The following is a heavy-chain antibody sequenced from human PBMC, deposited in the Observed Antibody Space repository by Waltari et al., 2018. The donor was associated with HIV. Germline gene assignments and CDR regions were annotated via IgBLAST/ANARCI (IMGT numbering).Heavy chain of an antibody. D-gene: IGHD3-16*01. Sequence: HLVESGGGVVQTATSLRLSCVAYGFTFSEDAIHWVRQSAGKSLECVGLITHVATKTIVVDQLKGRIGISRDNSKNTLYLTINSLKVEDSAVYYCARRKVVGLDLWGQGATVIVS. V-gene: IGHV3-30*07. CDR3: ARRKVVGLDL. J-gene: IGHJ6*02. CDR2: ITHVATKT. CDR1: GFTFSEDA.